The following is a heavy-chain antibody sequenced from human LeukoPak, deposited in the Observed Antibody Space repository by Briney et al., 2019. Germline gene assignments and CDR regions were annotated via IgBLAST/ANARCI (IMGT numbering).Heavy chain of an antibody. J-gene: IGHJ4*02. CDR3: ARLAPSGWYDY. D-gene: IGHD6-19*01. CDR2: INHSGST. V-gene: IGHV4-34*01. Sequence: PSETLSLTCAVYRGSFSGYYWSWIRQPPGKGLEWIGEINHSGSTNYNPSLKSRVTISVDTSKNQFSLKLSSVTAADTAVYYCARLAPSGWYDYWGQGTLVTVSS. CDR1: RGSFSGYY.